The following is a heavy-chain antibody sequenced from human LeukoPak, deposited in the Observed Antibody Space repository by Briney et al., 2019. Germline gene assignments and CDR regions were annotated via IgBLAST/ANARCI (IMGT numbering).Heavy chain of an antibody. D-gene: IGHD4-17*01. CDR2: IIPILGTA. J-gene: IGHJ4*02. CDR1: GGTFSSYA. Sequence: SVKVSCKASGGTFSSYAISWVRQAPGQGLEWMGRIIPILGTANYVLKFQGRVTITTDESTSTAYMELSSLRSEDTAVYYCARDPTTVTPYYFDYWGQGTLVTVSS. CDR3: ARDPTTVTPYYFDY. V-gene: IGHV1-69*11.